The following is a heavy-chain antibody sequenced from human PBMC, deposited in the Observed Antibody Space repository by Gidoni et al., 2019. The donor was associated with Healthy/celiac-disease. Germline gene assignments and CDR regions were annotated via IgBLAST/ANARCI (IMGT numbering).Heavy chain of an antibody. CDR2: IYHSGST. CDR3: AREFAGLRFYYYYGMDV. CDR1: GGSISNSNW. V-gene: IGHV4-4*02. D-gene: IGHD3-3*01. J-gene: IGHJ6*02. Sequence: QLQRQESGPELVRPSGTLSPTDAVSGGSISNSNWLSWVRPPPGKGLEWFGEIYHSGSTNYNPSLKSRVTISVDKSKNQFSLKLSSVTAADTAVYYCAREFAGLRFYYYYGMDVWGQGTTVTVSS.